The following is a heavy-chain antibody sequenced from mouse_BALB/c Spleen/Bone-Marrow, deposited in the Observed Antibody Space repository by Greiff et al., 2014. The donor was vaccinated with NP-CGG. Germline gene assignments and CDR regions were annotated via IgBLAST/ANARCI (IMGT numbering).Heavy chain of an antibody. D-gene: IGHD1-1*01. V-gene: IGHV14-3*02. J-gene: IGHJ3*01. CDR3: ASYYYGSSRFAY. Sequence: VQLKESGAELVKPGASVKLSCTASGFNIKDTYMHWVKQRPELGLEWIGRIDPANGNTKYDPKFQGKATITADTSSNTAYLQLSSLTSEDTAVYYCASYYYGSSRFAYWGQGTLVTVSA. CDR2: IDPANGNT. CDR1: GFNIKDTY.